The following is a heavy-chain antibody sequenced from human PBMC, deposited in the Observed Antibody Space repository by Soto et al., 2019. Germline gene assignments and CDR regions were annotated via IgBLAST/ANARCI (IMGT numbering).Heavy chain of an antibody. Sequence: QVQLVESGGGVVQPGRSLRLSCAASGFNFSSYVMHWVRQAPGKGLEWVAVIWYDGGNKYYADSVKGRFTISRDNSKNTLYLQMNSLRAEDTAVYYCARDGQWLPRDGLRSSYYFDYWGQGTLVNVSS. CDR1: GFNFSSYV. D-gene: IGHD6-19*01. V-gene: IGHV3-33*01. CDR3: ARDGQWLPRDGLRSSYYFDY. CDR2: IWYDGGNK. J-gene: IGHJ4*02.